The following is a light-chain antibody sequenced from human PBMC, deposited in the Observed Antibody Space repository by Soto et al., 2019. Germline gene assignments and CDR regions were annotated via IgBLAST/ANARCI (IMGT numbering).Light chain of an antibody. CDR3: QSYDSSLSGVV. J-gene: IGLJ2*01. CDR1: SSNIGAGYD. V-gene: IGLV1-40*01. Sequence: QSVLTQPPSVSGAPGQRVTISCTGSSSNIGAGYDVHWYQQLPGTAPKLLIYGISNRPSGVPDRFSGSKSGTSASLAITGLQAEDEADYYCQSYDSSLSGVVFGGGTQLTVL. CDR2: GIS.